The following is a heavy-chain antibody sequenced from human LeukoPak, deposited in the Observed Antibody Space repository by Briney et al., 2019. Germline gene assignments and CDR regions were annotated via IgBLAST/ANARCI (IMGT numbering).Heavy chain of an antibody. CDR2: IYTSVST. CDR1: GGSISSGSYY. CDR3: VCTGTRIQLWRMPGRRDY. D-gene: IGHD5-18*01. J-gene: IGHJ4*02. Sequence: SETLSLTCTVPGGSISSGSYYWSWIRQPAGKGLEWIGRIYTSVSTNYNPSLKSRVTISEDTSKNQFSLKLSSVTAADTAGYYCVCTGTRIQLWRMPGRRDYWGRGTLVTVSS. V-gene: IGHV4-61*02.